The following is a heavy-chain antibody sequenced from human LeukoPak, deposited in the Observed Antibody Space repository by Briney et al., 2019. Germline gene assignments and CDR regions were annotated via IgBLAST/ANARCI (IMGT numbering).Heavy chain of an antibody. CDR1: GGTFSSYA. D-gene: IGHD3-3*01. CDR3: ARESGHYDFWSGYYTGCFDY. J-gene: IGHJ4*02. Sequence: SVKVSCKASGGTFSSYAISWVRQAPGQGLEWMGGIIPIFGTANYAQKFQGRVTITTDESTSTAYMELSSLRSEDTAVYYCARESGHYDFWSGYYTGCFDYWGQGTLVTVSS. CDR2: IIPIFGTA. V-gene: IGHV1-69*05.